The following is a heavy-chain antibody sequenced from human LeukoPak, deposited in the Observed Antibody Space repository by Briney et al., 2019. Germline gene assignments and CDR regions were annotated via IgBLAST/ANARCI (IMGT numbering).Heavy chain of an antibody. Sequence: PGGSLILSCAASGFTVSGNYMSWVRQAPGKGLEWLSVIHRGGNTYYADSVKGRFTISRDSSKNTVFLQMDSLRAEDTAVYYCARDPGYGLGVDYGDYWGQGTLVTVSS. CDR3: ARDPGYGLGVDYGDY. V-gene: IGHV3-66*01. D-gene: IGHD3-10*01. CDR1: GFTVSGNY. CDR2: IHRGGNT. J-gene: IGHJ4*02.